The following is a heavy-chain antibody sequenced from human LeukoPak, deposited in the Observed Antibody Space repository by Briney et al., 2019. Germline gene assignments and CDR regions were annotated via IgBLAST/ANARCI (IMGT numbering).Heavy chain of an antibody. CDR1: GFTFSDYA. J-gene: IGHJ4*02. D-gene: IGHD3-10*01. CDR2: ITGSGDRT. Sequence: GGSLRLSCAASGFTFSDYAMNWVRQAPGKGLEWVSGITGSGDRTEYADSVKGRFTISRDNSKNTLYLQMNSLRAEDTAVYYCAKGMGLLWFGEFVDYWGQGTLVTVSS. CDR3: AKGMGLLWFGEFVDY. V-gene: IGHV3-23*01.